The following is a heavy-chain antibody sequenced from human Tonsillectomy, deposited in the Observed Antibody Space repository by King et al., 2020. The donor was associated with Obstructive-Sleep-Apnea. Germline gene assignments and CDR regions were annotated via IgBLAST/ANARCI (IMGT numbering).Heavy chain of an antibody. J-gene: IGHJ3*02. CDR3: ARTNSGSYWDAFDI. CDR2: IYHSGNT. Sequence: VQLQESGPGLVKPSGTLSLTCTVSAYSIRSGFYWGWLRQPPGKGLEWIGTIYHSGNTYYNPSLMSRGSISVDTSKNQFSLKLTSVTAADTAVYYCARTNSGSYWDAFDIWGQGTMVTVSS. CDR1: AYSIRSGFY. D-gene: IGHD1-26*01. V-gene: IGHV4-38-2*02.